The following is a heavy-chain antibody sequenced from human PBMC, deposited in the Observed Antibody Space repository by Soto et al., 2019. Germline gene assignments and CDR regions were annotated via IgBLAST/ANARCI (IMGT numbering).Heavy chain of an antibody. CDR1: GFTFSGFV. CDR3: AKVAGYCSGTSCQSAFDI. Sequence: GGSLRLSCAASGFTFSGFVMSWVRQAPGRGLEWVSLIVGSGGSTHYADSVKGRFTISRDNSKNTLYLQMNSLRAEDTAVYYCAKVAGYCSGTSCQSAFDIWGRGTMVTVSS. D-gene: IGHD2-2*01. V-gene: IGHV3-23*01. CDR2: IVGSGGST. J-gene: IGHJ3*02.